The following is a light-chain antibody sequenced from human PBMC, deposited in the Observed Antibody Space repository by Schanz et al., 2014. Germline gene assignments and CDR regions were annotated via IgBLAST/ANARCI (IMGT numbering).Light chain of an antibody. CDR3: QQYDNLPSST. CDR1: QSISSD. CDR2: GAS. Sequence: EIVMTQSPATLSVSPGERATLSCRASQSISSDLAWYQQKPGQPPRLLIYGASTRATGIPARFSGSGSGTEFTLTISSLQPEDIATYYCQQYDNLPSSTFGQGTKLEIK. J-gene: IGKJ2*01. V-gene: IGKV3-15*01.